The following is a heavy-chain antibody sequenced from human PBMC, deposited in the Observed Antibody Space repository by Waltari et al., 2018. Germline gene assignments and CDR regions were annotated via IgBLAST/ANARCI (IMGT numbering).Heavy chain of an antibody. CDR3: ARGSTVYVWGSYRAAGFDY. Sequence: QVQLQQWGAGLLKPSETLSPTCAVYGGSFSGYYWSWIRQPPGKGLEWIGEINHSGSTNYNPSLKSRVTISVDTSKNQFSLKLSSVTAADTAVYYCARGSTVYVWGSYRAAGFDYWGQGTLVTVSS. CDR1: GGSFSGYY. CDR2: INHSGST. J-gene: IGHJ4*02. V-gene: IGHV4-34*01. D-gene: IGHD3-16*01.